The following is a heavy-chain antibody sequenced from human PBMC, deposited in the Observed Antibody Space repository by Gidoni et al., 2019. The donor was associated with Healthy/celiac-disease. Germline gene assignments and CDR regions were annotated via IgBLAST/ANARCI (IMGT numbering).Heavy chain of an antibody. D-gene: IGHD3-22*01. CDR2: INPSGGST. V-gene: IGHV1-46*01. CDR1: GYTFTRYY. J-gene: IGHJ6*02. CDR3: ARAREHYDSSGYYGMDV. Sequence: QVQLVQSGAEVKKPGASVTVSCKASGYTFTRYYMHWVRQAPGQGLEWMGIINPSGGSTSYAQKFQGRVTMTRDTSTSTVYMERSSLRSEDTAVYYCARAREHYDSSGYYGMDVWGQGTTVTVSS.